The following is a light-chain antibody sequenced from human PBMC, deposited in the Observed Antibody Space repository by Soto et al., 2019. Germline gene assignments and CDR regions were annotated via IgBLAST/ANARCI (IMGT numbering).Light chain of an antibody. CDR2: DAS. CDR1: QSISSW. Sequence: DIQMTQSPSTLSASVGDRVTITCRACQSISSWLAWYQQKPGKAPKLLIYDASSLESGVPSRFSGSGSGTEFTLTISSLQPDDFATYYCQQYNSYSRTFGQGTRLEIK. CDR3: QQYNSYSRT. J-gene: IGKJ5*01. V-gene: IGKV1-5*01.